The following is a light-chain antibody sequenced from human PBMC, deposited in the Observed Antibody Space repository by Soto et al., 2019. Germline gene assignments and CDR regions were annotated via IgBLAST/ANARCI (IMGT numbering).Light chain of an antibody. CDR1: QSVSSSY. CDR3: QQYGSSRWT. CDR2: GAS. Sequence: EMVMTQSPATLSVSPGERATLSCRASQSVSSSYLAWYQQKPGQAPRLLIYGASSRATGIPDRFSGSGSGTDFTLTISRLEPEDFAVYYCQQYGSSRWTLGQGTKVDI. J-gene: IGKJ1*01. V-gene: IGKV3-20*01.